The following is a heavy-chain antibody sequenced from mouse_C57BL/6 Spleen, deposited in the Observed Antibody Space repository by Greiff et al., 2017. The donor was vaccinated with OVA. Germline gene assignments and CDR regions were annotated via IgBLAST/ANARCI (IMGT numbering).Heavy chain of an antibody. CDR2: IYPGDGDT. D-gene: IGHD3-2*02. J-gene: IGHJ2*01. Sequence: VQLQQSGPELVKPGASVKISCKASGYAFSSSWMNWVKQRPGKGLEWIGRIYPGDGDTNYNGKFKGKATLTADKSSSTAYMQLSSLTSEDSAVYFCASQGDSSGYGDYWDYWGQGTTLTVSS. CDR1: GYAFSSSW. V-gene: IGHV1-82*01. CDR3: ASQGDSSGYGDYWDY.